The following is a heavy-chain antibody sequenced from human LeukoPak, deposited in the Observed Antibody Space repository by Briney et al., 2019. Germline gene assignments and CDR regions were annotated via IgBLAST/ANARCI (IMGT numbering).Heavy chain of an antibody. J-gene: IGHJ4*02. D-gene: IGHD3-10*01. V-gene: IGHV3-74*01. CDR1: GFTFRSYW. Sequence: GGSLRLSCAVSGFTFRSYWVHWVRQVPGKGLVWVSRINGGGNTTNYADSVKGRFTISRDNAKNTLFLHMDSLRAEDTAMYYCARVLDGSGSRSFDNWGQGTLVTVSS. CDR2: INGGGNTT. CDR3: ARVLDGSGSRSFDN.